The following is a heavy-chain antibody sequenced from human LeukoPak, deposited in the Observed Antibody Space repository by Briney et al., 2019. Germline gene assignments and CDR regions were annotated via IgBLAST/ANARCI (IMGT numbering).Heavy chain of an antibody. D-gene: IGHD2-2*02. CDR2: INHSGST. CDR1: GGSFSGYY. J-gene: IGHJ4*02. V-gene: IGHV4-34*01. Sequence: SETLSLTCAVYGGSFSGYYWSWIRQPPGKGLEWIGEINHSGSTNYNPSLKSRVTISVDTSKNQFSLKLSSVTAADTAVYYCASRVTYCSSTSCYSPADYWGQGTLVTVSS. CDR3: ASRVTYCSSTSCYSPADY.